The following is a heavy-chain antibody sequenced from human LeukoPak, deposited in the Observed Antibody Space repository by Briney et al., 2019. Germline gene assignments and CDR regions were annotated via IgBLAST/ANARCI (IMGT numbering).Heavy chain of an antibody. J-gene: IGHJ4*02. D-gene: IGHD6-6*01. CDR1: GLTFSSYG. V-gene: IGHV3-33*01. CDR2: IWYDGSNK. CDR3: ARVFPYSSSSQFDY. Sequence: GGSLRLSCAASGLTFSSYGMHWVRQAPGKGLEWVAVIWYDGSNKYYADSVKGRFTISRDNSKNTLYLQMNSLRAEDTAVYYCARVFPYSSSSQFDYWGQGTLVTVSS.